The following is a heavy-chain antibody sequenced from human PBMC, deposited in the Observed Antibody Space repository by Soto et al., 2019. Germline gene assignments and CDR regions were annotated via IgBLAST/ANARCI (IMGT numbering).Heavy chain of an antibody. J-gene: IGHJ4*02. D-gene: IGHD5-12*01. Sequence: QVHLQQWGAGLLKPSETLSLTCAVNGGSLTGYYWSWIRQPPGKGLEWIGEIKDGGVTNYSPSLKGRVTMSADTSKNQFSLKLNSVNAADTAVYYCARGQEGIVATHWDQGTLVTVSS. V-gene: IGHV4-34*01. CDR1: GGSLTGYY. CDR2: IKDGGVT. CDR3: ARGQEGIVATH.